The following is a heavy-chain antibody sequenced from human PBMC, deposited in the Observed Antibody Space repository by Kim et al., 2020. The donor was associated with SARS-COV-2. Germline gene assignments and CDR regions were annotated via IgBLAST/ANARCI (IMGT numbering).Heavy chain of an antibody. CDR2: IYYSGST. CDR3: ARDRGTGYDSSGYAKEISYYYYYGMDV. V-gene: IGHV4-31*03. D-gene: IGHD3-22*01. CDR1: GGSISSGGYY. Sequence: SETLSLTCTVSGGSISSGGYYWSWIRQHPGKGLEWIGYIYYSGSTYYNPSLKSRVTISVDTSKNQFSLKLSSVTAADTAVYYCARDRGTGYDSSGYAKEISYYYYYGMDVWGQGTTVTVSS. J-gene: IGHJ6*02.